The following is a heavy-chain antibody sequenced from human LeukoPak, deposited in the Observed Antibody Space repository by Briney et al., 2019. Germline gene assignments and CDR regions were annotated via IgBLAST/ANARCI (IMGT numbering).Heavy chain of an antibody. V-gene: IGHV1-69*13. D-gene: IGHD5-18*01. J-gene: IGHJ4*02. CDR1: GGTFSSYA. CDR3: VGGLDTALVTAFDY. Sequence: SVKVSCKASGGTFSSYAISWVRQAPGQGLEWMGGIIPMFGTSKYAQKFQGRVTMTADDSTSTAYMELSSLSSEDTAVYHCVGGLDTALVTAFDYWGQGTLVTVSA. CDR2: IIPMFGTS.